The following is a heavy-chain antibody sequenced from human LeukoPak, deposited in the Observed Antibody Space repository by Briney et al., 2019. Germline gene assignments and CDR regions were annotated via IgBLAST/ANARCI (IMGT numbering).Heavy chain of an antibody. CDR2: ISAYNGNT. J-gene: IGHJ4*02. CDR3: AREIAVAGTGFDY. V-gene: IGHV1-18*01. Sequence: ASVKVSCKASGGTFSSYAISWVRQAPGQGLEWMGWISAYNGNTNYAQKLQGRVTMTTDTSTSTAYMELRSLRSDDTAVYYCAREIAVAGTGFDYWGQGTLVTVSS. CDR1: GGTFSSYA. D-gene: IGHD6-19*01.